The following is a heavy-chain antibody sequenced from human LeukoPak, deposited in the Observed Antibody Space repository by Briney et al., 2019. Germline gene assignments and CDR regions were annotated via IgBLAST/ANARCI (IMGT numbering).Heavy chain of an antibody. CDR3: ARRGRRYYYTFDI. D-gene: IGHD3-22*01. CDR2: MNPNSGNT. Sequence: ASVKVSCKASGYTFTDYDINWVRQATGQGLEWVGWMNPNSGNTDYAQKFQGRVTMTGNTSISTAYMELSSLRSEDTAVYYCARRGRRYYYTFDIWGQGTMVTVSS. CDR1: GYTFTDYD. V-gene: IGHV1-8*01. J-gene: IGHJ3*02.